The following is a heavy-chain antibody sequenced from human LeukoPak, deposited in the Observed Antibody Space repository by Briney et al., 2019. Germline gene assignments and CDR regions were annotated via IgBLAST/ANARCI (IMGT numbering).Heavy chain of an antibody. Sequence: GGSLRLSCAASGFTFSSYGMHWVRQAPGKGLEWVAVISYDGSNKYYADSVKGRFTISRDNSKNTLYLQMNCLRAEDTAVYYCAKRSDYYDSSGYYQRSYYYYGMDVWGQGTTVTVSS. CDR2: ISYDGSNK. D-gene: IGHD3-22*01. CDR3: AKRSDYYDSSGYYQRSYYYYGMDV. CDR1: GFTFSSYG. V-gene: IGHV3-30*18. J-gene: IGHJ6*02.